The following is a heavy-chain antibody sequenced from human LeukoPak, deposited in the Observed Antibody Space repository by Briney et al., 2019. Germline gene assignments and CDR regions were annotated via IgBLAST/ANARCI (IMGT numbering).Heavy chain of an antibody. CDR3: ARAYSSGWHGGAFDI. Sequence: PGGSLRLSCAASGFTFSSYWMSWVRQAPGKGLEWVANIKQDGSEKYYVDSVKGRFTISRDNAKNSLYLQMNSLRAEDTAVYYCARAYSSGWHGGAFDIWGQGTMVTVSS. J-gene: IGHJ3*02. V-gene: IGHV3-7*01. CDR1: GFTFSSYW. CDR2: IKQDGSEK. D-gene: IGHD6-19*01.